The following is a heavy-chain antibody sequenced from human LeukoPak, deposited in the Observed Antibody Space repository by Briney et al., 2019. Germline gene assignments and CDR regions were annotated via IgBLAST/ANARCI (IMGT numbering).Heavy chain of an antibody. D-gene: IGHD3-3*01. V-gene: IGHV3-48*03. CDR3: AREKVDITIFGVGSYYYYFGMDV. Sequence: GGSLRLSCAASGFSFSNHEMNWVRQAPGKGPEWVSYISSSGGTIYYADSVKGRFTISRDNARNSLYLQMNSLRAEDTAVYYCAREKVDITIFGVGSYYYYFGMDVWGQGTTVTVSS. J-gene: IGHJ6*02. CDR2: ISSSGGTI. CDR1: GFSFSNHE.